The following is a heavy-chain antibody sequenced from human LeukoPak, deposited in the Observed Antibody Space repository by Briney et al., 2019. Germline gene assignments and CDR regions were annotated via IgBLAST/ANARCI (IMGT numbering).Heavy chain of an antibody. CDR2: IKQDGSEK. CDR3: ARINVLWFGELYGFDY. CDR1: GFTFSSYW. Sequence: PGGSLRLSCAASGFTFSSYWMSWVRQAPGKGLEWVANIKQDGSEKYYVDSVKGRFTISRDNAKNSLYLQMNSLRAEDTAVYYCARINVLWFGELYGFDYWGQGTLVTVSS. D-gene: IGHD3-10*01. J-gene: IGHJ4*02. V-gene: IGHV3-7*01.